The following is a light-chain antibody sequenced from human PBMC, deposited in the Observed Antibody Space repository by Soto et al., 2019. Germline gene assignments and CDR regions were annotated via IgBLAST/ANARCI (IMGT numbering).Light chain of an antibody. J-gene: IGKJ4*01. Sequence: IVMTQSPATLSVSPGDRATLSCRASQSVSSSLAWYQQIPGQAPRLLISDASTRATGIPARFGGSGSGTEVTLTISSLQSEDFAVYYCQQYNNWPPLTYGGGTKVELK. CDR1: QSVSSS. CDR3: QQYNNWPPLT. CDR2: DAS. V-gene: IGKV3-15*01.